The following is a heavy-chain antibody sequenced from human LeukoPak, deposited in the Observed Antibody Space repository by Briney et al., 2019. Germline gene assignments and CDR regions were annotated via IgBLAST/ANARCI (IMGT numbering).Heavy chain of an antibody. Sequence: PSETLSLTCTVSGGSISSYYCSWIRQPPGKGLEWIGYIYYSGSTNYNPSLKSRVTISVDTSKNQFSLKLSSVTAADTAVYYCARADRGWYMVIWGQGTLVTVSS. V-gene: IGHV4-59*01. CDR3: ARADRGWYMVI. D-gene: IGHD6-19*01. J-gene: IGHJ4*02. CDR2: IYYSGST. CDR1: GGSISSYY.